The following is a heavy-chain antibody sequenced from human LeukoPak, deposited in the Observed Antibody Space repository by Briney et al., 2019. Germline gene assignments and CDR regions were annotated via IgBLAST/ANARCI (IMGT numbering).Heavy chain of an antibody. V-gene: IGHV5-51*01. CDR3: ARTISIWGDFDD. CDR1: GYSFPNYW. J-gene: IGHJ4*02. Sequence: GESLKISCLGSGYSFPNYWIAWVRQMPGKGLEWMGIIYPGDSDTRYSPSFQGQVTISADKSISAAYLQWSSLKASDTAVYYCARTISIWGDFDDWGQGTLVTVSS. CDR2: IYPGDSDT. D-gene: IGHD6-13*01.